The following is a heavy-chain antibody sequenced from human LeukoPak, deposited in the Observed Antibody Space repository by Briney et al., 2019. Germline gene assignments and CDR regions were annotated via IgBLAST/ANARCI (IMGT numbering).Heavy chain of an antibody. V-gene: IGHV3-30*18. CDR3: AKALVVVVTAISFDY. CDR2: ISYDGSNK. Sequence: QAGGSLRLSCAASGFTFSSYGMHWVRQAPGKGLEWVAVISYDGSNKYYADSVKGRFTISRDNSKNTLYLQMNSLRAEDTAVYYCAKALVVVVTAISFDYWGQGTLVTVSS. D-gene: IGHD2-21*02. J-gene: IGHJ4*02. CDR1: GFTFSSYG.